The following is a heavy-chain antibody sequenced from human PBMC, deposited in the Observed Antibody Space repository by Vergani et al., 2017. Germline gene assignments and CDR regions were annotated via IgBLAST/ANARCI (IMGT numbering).Heavy chain of an antibody. CDR2: ICHTEDT. D-gene: IGHD2-2*02. Sequence: QVQLQESGPGLVKPSETLSLTCTLSGGSISSNNCWTWVRQPPGKGLEWIGEICHTEDTKYSPSLKSRVTVSVDESRNLFSLRLNSVTAADTAVYYCATIGYRRWGYYFDYWGQGILVTVSS. V-gene: IGHV4-4*02. CDR1: GGSISSNNC. J-gene: IGHJ4*02. CDR3: ATIGYRRWGYYFDY.